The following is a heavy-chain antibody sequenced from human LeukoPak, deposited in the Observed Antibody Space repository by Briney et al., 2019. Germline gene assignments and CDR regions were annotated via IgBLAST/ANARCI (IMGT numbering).Heavy chain of an antibody. D-gene: IGHD3-3*01. J-gene: IGHJ6*03. CDR2: IKSKTDGGTT. Sequence: GGSLRLSCAASGFTFSNAWMSWVRQAPGKGLEWVGRIKSKTDGGTTDYAAPVKGRFTISRDDSKNTLYLQMNSLKTEDTAVYYCTTGPAPYDFWSGYYMAFYYYYMDVWGKGTTVTVSS. CDR3: TTGPAPYDFWSGYYMAFYYYYMDV. V-gene: IGHV3-15*01. CDR1: GFTFSNAW.